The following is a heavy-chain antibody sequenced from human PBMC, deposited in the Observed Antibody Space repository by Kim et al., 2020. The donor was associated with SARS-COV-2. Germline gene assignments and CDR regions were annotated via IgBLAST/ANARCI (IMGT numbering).Heavy chain of an antibody. Sequence: GGSLRLSCAASGFTFSSYAMHWVRQAPGKGLEWVAVISYDGSNKYYADSVKGRFTISRDNSKNTLYLQMNSLRAEDTAVYYCARGTLWFRELTSNSNDY. CDR1: GFTFSSYA. D-gene: IGHD3-10*01. CDR2: ISYDGSNK. V-gene: IGHV3-30-3*01. J-gene: IGHJ4*01. CDR3: ARGTLWFRELTSNSNDY.